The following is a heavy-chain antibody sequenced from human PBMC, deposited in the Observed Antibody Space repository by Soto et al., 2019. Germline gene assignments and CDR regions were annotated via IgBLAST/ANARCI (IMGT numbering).Heavy chain of an antibody. D-gene: IGHD2-15*01. CDR1: GLIVNNNY. CDR2: IHSGNSA. J-gene: IGHJ6*03. Sequence: EMQLVESGGGLVNPGGSLRLSCAASGLIVNNNYMNWVRQAPGKGLEWVSVIHSGNSASYADSVMGRFTISRHHSKNMVYLQMNSLRAEDTAVYYCARDPGYCSGGICYRDRDVWGKGTTVTVSS. CDR3: ARDPGYCSGGICYRDRDV. V-gene: IGHV3-53*04.